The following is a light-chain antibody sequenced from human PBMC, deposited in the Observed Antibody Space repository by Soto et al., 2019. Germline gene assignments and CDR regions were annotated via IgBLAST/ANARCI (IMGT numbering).Light chain of an antibody. Sequence: EIVMTHSPATLSVSPGGRATLSCRASQSISDTLAWYQQKPGQAPRLLIHGASTRAPGFPARFSGSGSGIDFTLTISSLEPEDSAVYYCQQRHMWPITFGQGTRLEIK. J-gene: IGKJ5*01. V-gene: IGKV3-15*01. CDR1: QSISDT. CDR2: GAS. CDR3: QQRHMWPIT.